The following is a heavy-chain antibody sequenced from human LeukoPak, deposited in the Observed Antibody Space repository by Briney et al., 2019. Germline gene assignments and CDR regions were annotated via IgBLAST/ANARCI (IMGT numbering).Heavy chain of an antibody. CDR3: VRKGITILV. J-gene: IGHJ4*02. D-gene: IGHD3-9*01. CDR1: GFSFSSYW. CDR2: IQSDGSVQ. Sequence: PGGSLRLSCAASGFSFSSYWMSWVRQAPGKGLEWVANIQSDGSVQQYVDSVKGRLTISRDNAKNSLYLQMNSLRAEDTAVYYCVRKGITILVWGQGTLVTVSS. V-gene: IGHV3-7*01.